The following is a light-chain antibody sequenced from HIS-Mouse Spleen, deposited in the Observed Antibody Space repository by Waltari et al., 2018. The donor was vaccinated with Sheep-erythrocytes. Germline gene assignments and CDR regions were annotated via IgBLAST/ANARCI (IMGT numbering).Light chain of an antibody. CDR1: QGIRND. V-gene: IGKV1-6*01. Sequence: AIQMTQSPSSLSASVGDRVTITCRASQGIRNDLGWYQQKPGKAPKVLIYAASSLQSGVPSRFSGSGSGTDFTLTISSLQPEDIATYYCQQYDNLLTFGGGTKVEIK. CDR2: AAS. CDR3: QQYDNLLT. J-gene: IGKJ4*01.